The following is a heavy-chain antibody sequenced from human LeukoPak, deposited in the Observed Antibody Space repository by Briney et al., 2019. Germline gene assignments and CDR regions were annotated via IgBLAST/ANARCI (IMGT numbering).Heavy chain of an antibody. CDR3: ARGATTTRFGRFDP. CDR1: GFTFSSYG. CDR2: IQYDGSNK. J-gene: IGHJ5*02. V-gene: IGHV3-30*02. D-gene: IGHD4-17*01. Sequence: GGSLRLSCAASGFTFSSYGMHWVRQAPGKGLEWVAFIQYDGSNKNYADSVKGRFTISRDNPKKSLYLQMNSLRAEDTAVYYCARGATTTRFGRFDPWGQGTLVIVSS.